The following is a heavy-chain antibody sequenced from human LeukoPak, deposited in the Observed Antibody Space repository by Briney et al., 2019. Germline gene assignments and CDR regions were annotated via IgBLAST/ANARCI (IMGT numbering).Heavy chain of an antibody. CDR1: GGTFSSYA. CDR2: IIPILGIA. D-gene: IGHD6-6*01. CDR3: AREGRDADPRVSDY. J-gene: IGHJ4*02. V-gene: IGHV1-69*04. Sequence: SVKVSCKASGGTFSSYAISWVRQAPGQGLEWMGRIIPILGIANYAQKFQGRVTITADKSTSTAYMELSSLRSEDTAVYYCAREGRDADPRVSDYWGQGTLVTVSS.